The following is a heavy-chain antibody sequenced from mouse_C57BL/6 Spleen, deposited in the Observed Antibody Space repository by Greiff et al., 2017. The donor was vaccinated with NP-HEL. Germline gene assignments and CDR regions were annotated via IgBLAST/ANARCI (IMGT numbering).Heavy chain of an antibody. D-gene: IGHD2-2*01. CDR3: ARGGEYGYDSFAY. J-gene: IGHJ3*01. V-gene: IGHV1-59*01. CDR2: IDPSDSYT. CDR1: GYTFTSYW. Sequence: VQLQQPGAELVRPGTSVKLSCKASGYTFTSYWMHWVKQRPGQGLEWIGVIDPSDSYTNYNQKFKGKATLTVDTSSSTAYMQLSSLTSEDSAVYYCARGGEYGYDSFAYWGQGTLVTVSA.